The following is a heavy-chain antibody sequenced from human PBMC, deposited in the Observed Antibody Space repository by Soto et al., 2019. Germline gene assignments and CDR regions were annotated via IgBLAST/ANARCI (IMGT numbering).Heavy chain of an antibody. CDR3: AREGRIVVSVNKYYYYGMGV. Sequence: QVQLVQSGAEVKKPGASVKVSCKASGYTFSSYGLSWVRQAPGQGLEWMGWISGNNDKANYAQKFQDRVTMTTDTSTTTAYLELRSLRPDDTAVYYCAREGRIVVSVNKYYYYGMGVWGRGTAVTVSS. V-gene: IGHV1-18*01. J-gene: IGHJ6*02. CDR2: ISGNNDKA. CDR1: GYTFSSYG. D-gene: IGHD2-2*01.